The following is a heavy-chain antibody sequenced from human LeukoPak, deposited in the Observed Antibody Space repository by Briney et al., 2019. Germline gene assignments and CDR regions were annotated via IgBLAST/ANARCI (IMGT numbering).Heavy chain of an antibody. D-gene: IGHD6-13*01. CDR1: GFTFSSYS. J-gene: IGHJ5*02. CDR3: ARGRIKYSSSKNWFDP. V-gene: IGHV3-48*01. CDR2: ISSSSSTI. Sequence: PGGSLRLSCAASGFTFSSYSMNWVRQAPGKGLEWVSYISSSSSTIYYADSVKGRFTISRDNAKNSLYLQMNSLRAEDTAVYYCARGRIKYSSSKNWFDPWGQGTLVTVSS.